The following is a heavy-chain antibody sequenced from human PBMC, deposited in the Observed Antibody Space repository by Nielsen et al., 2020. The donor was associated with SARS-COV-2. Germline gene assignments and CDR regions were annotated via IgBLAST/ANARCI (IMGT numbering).Heavy chain of an antibody. D-gene: IGHD3-3*01. V-gene: IGHV1-2*06. Sequence: ASVKVSCKASGYTFTDYYIHWVRQAPGQGLEWMGRINPYSGGTNYAQKFQGRVTMTRDTSISTAYMELSRLRSDDTAAYYCARVPIFGVATIQGMDVWGQGTTVTVSS. CDR2: INPYSGGT. J-gene: IGHJ6*02. CDR3: ARVPIFGVATIQGMDV. CDR1: GYTFTDYY.